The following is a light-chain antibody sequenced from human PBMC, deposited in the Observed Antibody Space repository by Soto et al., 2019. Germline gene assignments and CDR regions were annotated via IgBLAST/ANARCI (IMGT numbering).Light chain of an antibody. CDR1: QSVSSY. J-gene: IGKJ3*01. CDR3: QQRSNSELT. V-gene: IGKV3-11*01. Sequence: EIVLTQSPATLSLSPGERATLSCRASQSVSSYLAWYQQKPGQAPRLLIYDASNRDTGIPARFSGSGCGTDCTLTINSLEPEDFAVYYCQQRSNSELTFGPGTKVDIK. CDR2: DAS.